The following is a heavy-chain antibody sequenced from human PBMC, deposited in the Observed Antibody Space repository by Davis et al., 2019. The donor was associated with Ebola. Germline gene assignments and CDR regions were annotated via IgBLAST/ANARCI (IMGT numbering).Heavy chain of an antibody. V-gene: IGHV1-18*01. CDR1: GYPFTDYG. CDR2: ISAYNGNT. D-gene: IGHD6-13*01. J-gene: IGHJ5*02. Sequence: ASVKVSCKASGYPFTDYGVSWVRQAPGQGLEWMGWISAYNGNTNYAQKLQGRVTMTTDTSTSTAYMELRSLRSDDTAVYYCARPTAAAGTGWFDPWGQGTLVTVSS. CDR3: ARPTAAAGTGWFDP.